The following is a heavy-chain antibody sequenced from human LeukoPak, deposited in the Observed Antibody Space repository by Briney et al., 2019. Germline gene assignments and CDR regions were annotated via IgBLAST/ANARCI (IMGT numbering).Heavy chain of an antibody. CDR1: GGSISNDY. CDR3: ARGKRGYSSSWYDY. V-gene: IGHV4-59*12. CDR2: IFYSGST. Sequence: SETLSLTCTVSGGSISNDYWSWIRQPPGKGLEWIGYIFYSGSTNYNPSLKSRVTISVDTSKNQFSLKLSSVTAADTAVYYCARGKRGYSSSWYDYWGQGTLVTVSS. J-gene: IGHJ4*02. D-gene: IGHD6-13*01.